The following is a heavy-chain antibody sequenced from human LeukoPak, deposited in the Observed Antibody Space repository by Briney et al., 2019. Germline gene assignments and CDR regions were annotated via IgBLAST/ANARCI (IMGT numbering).Heavy chain of an antibody. V-gene: IGHV4-34*01. J-gene: IGHJ6*03. D-gene: IGHD6-13*01. CDR2: INHSGST. Sequence: PSETLSLTCAVYGGSFSGYYWSWIRQPPGKGLEWIGEINHSGSTNYNPSLKSRVTTSVDTSKNQFSLKLSSVTAADTAVYYCARSVHIAAAVTGTYYYYYYMDVWGKGTTVTVSS. CDR1: GGSFSGYY. CDR3: ARSVHIAAAVTGTYYYYYYMDV.